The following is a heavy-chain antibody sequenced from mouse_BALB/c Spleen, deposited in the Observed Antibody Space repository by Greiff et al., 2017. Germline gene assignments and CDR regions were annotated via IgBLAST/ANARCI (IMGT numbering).Heavy chain of an antibody. J-gene: IGHJ2*01. Sequence: VQLQQSGPELMKPGASVKISCKASGYSFTSYYMHWVKQSHGKSLEWIGYIDPFNGGTSYNQKFKGKATLTVDKSSSTAYMHLSSLTSEDSAVYYCNANYYGSSPDYWGQGTTLTVSS. V-gene: IGHV1S135*01. CDR1: GYSFTSYY. CDR2: IDPFNGGT. CDR3: NANYYGSSPDY. D-gene: IGHD1-1*01.